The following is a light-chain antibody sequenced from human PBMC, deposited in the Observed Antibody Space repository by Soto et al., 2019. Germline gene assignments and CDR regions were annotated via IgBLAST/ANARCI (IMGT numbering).Light chain of an antibody. CDR2: WAS. V-gene: IGKV4-1*01. CDR3: QQYYSTPWT. CDR1: QSVLYSSNNKNY. Sequence: DIVMTQSPDSLAVSLGERATINCKSSQSVLYSSNNKNYLTWYQQKPGQPLKLLIYWASTRESGVPDRFSGGGSGTDFTLTISSLQAEDVAVYYCQQYYSTPWTFGQGTKVEIK. J-gene: IGKJ1*01.